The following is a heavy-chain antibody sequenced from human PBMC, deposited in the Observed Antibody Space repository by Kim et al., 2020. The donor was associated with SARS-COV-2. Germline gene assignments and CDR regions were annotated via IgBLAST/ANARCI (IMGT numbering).Heavy chain of an antibody. D-gene: IGHD2-2*01. V-gene: IGHV3-23*01. CDR3: AKMLRPYCSSTSCFSDY. J-gene: IGHJ4*02. Sequence: VKGRLTIPRDNSMNTLYLQMNSLSAEDKAVYYCAKMLRPYCSSTSCFSDYWGQGTLVTVSS.